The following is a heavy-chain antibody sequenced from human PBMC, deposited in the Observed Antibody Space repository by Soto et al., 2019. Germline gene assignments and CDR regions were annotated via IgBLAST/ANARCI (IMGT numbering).Heavy chain of an antibody. J-gene: IGHJ6*03. Sequence: EVQLLESGGGLVQPGGSLRLSCAASGFTFSSYAMSWVRQAPGKGLEWVSAISGSGGSTYYADSVKGRFTISRDNSKNTLYLQMNSLTAEDTAVYYCAKGTYDYIWGSYPQGYYMDVWGKGTTVTVSS. CDR1: GFTFSSYA. D-gene: IGHD3-16*02. V-gene: IGHV3-23*01. CDR2: ISGSGGST. CDR3: AKGTYDYIWGSYPQGYYMDV.